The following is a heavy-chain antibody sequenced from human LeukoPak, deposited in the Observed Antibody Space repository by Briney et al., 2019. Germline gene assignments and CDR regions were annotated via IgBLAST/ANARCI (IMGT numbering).Heavy chain of an antibody. J-gene: IGHJ3*02. Sequence: GGSLRLSCAASGFTFSSYWMNWARQAPDKGLEWVASIKQDGSETYYVDSVKGRFTISRDNAKNSLYLQVNSLRAEDTAVYYCARGGSSGYYWGSFDIWGHGTMVTVSS. CDR3: ARGGSSGYYWGSFDI. CDR2: IKQDGSET. CDR1: GFTFSSYW. D-gene: IGHD3-22*01. V-gene: IGHV3-7*03.